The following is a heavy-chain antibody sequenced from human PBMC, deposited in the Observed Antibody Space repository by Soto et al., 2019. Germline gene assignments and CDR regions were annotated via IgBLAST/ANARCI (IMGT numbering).Heavy chain of an antibody. CDR3: ARDGGSSWYGFRSDGDNWFDP. CDR2: TYYRSKWYN. J-gene: IGHJ5*02. V-gene: IGHV6-1*01. Sequence: SQTLSLTCAISGDSVSSSSAAWNWIRQSPSRGLEWLGRTYYRSKWYNDDAVSVRSRITITPDTSKNQFSLQLNSVTPEDTAVYYCARDGGSSWYGFRSDGDNWFDPWGQGTLVTVSS. D-gene: IGHD6-13*01. CDR1: GDSVSSSSAA.